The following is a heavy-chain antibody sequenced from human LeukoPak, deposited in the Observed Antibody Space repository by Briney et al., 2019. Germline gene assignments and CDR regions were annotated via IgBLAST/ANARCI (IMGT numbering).Heavy chain of an antibody. CDR3: ARDHTDCGGDCYRAFDI. CDR2: IIPIFGTA. CDR1: GGTFSSYA. D-gene: IGHD2-21*02. Sequence: SVKVSCKASGGTFSSYAISWVRQAPGQGLEWMGGIIPIFGTANYAQKFQGRVTITADEFTSTAYMELSSLRSEDTAVYYCARDHTDCGGDCYRAFDIWGQGTMVTVSS. V-gene: IGHV1-69*13. J-gene: IGHJ3*02.